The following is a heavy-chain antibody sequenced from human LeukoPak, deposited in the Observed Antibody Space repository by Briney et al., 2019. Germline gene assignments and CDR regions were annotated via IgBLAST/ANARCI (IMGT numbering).Heavy chain of an antibody. CDR2: IWYDGSNK. CDR3: AKDLYSSWLDY. CDR1: GFTFSSYG. J-gene: IGHJ4*02. D-gene: IGHD6-13*01. Sequence: PGRSLRLSCAASGFTFSSYGMHWVRQAPGKGLERVAVIWYDGSNKYYADSVKGRFTISRDNSKNTLYLQMNSLRAEDTAVYYCAKDLYSSWLDYWGQGTLVTVSS. V-gene: IGHV3-33*06.